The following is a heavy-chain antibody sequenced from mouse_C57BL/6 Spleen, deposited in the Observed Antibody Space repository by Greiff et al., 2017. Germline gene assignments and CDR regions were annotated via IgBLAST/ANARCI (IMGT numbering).Heavy chain of an antibody. J-gene: IGHJ2*01. V-gene: IGHV1-69*01. CDR1: GYTFTSYW. D-gene: IGHD3-1*01. CDR2: IDPSDSYT. CDR3: ARSGRGNDFDY. Sequence: VQLQQPGAELVMPGASVKLSCKASGYTFTSYWMHWVKQRPGQGLEWIGEIDPSDSYTNYNQKFKGKSTLTVDKSSSPAYMQLSSLTSEDSAVYYCARSGRGNDFDYWGQGTTLTVSS.